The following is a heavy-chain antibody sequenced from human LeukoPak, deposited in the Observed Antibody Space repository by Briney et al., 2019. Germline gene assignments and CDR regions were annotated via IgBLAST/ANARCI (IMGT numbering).Heavy chain of an antibody. J-gene: IGHJ4*02. Sequence: ASVKVSCKASEYTFTGYYMHWVRQAPGQGLEWMGWINPNSGGTNYAQKFQGRVTMTRDTSISTAYMELSRLRSDDTAVYYCARARTGIAAAGRVGRYYFDYWGQGTLVTVSS. V-gene: IGHV1-2*02. D-gene: IGHD6-13*01. CDR2: INPNSGGT. CDR1: EYTFTGYY. CDR3: ARARTGIAAAGRVGRYYFDY.